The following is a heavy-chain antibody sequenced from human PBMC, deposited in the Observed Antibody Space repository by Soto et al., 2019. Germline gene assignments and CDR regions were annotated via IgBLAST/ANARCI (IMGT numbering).Heavy chain of an antibody. CDR3: ASLVYDFWSGYYPPSVDY. CDR1: GGSFNGYY. D-gene: IGHD3-3*01. V-gene: IGHV4-34*01. CDR2: INHSGST. J-gene: IGHJ4*02. Sequence: SETLSISCAVYGGSFNGYYCSWIRQTPGKGLEWIGEINHSGSTNYNPSLKSRVAISVDTSKNQFSLKLSSVTAADTAVYYCASLVYDFWSGYYPPSVDYWGQGTLVTVSS.